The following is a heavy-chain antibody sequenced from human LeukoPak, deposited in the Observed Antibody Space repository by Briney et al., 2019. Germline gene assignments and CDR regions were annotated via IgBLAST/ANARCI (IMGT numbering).Heavy chain of an antibody. Sequence: GGSLRLSRAASGFTFDDYAMHWVRQAPGKGLEWVANIKQDGSEKYYEDSVKGRFTISRDNAKNSLYLQMNSLRAEDTAVYYCARVSSGSYYWGQGTLVTVSS. CDR3: ARVSSGSYY. CDR2: IKQDGSEK. D-gene: IGHD1-26*01. J-gene: IGHJ4*02. CDR1: GFTFDDYA. V-gene: IGHV3-7*01.